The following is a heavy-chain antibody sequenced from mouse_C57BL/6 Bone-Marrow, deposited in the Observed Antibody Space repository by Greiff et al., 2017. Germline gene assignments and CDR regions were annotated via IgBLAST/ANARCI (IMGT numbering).Heavy chain of an antibody. V-gene: IGHV1-7*01. D-gene: IGHD2-3*01. CDR1: GYTFTSYW. CDR3: ARGVYDCYHYFDD. Sequence: VQLQQSGAELAKPGASVKLSCKASGYTFTSYWMHWVKQRPGQGLEWIGYINPSSGYTKYNQKFKGKATLTADKSSSTAYMQLSSLTSEDSAVYYCARGVYDCYHYFDDWGKGTTLTVSS. J-gene: IGHJ2*01. CDR2: INPSSGYT.